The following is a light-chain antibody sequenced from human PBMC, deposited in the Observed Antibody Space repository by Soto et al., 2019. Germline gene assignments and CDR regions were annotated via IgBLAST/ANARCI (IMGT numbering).Light chain of an antibody. CDR1: HDIANY. CDR3: QQVNSYPLT. Sequence: DIQLTQSPSFLSASVGDRVTITCRASHDIANYLAWYQKKPGKAPKFLIYATSTFQSGLPSRFSGSGSGTEFTLTISSLQPEDFATYYCQQVNSYPLTFGGGTRLEIK. CDR2: ATS. V-gene: IGKV1-9*01. J-gene: IGKJ5*01.